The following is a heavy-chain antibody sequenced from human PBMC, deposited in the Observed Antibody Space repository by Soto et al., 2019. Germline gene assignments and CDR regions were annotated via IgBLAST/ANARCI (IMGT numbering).Heavy chain of an antibody. J-gene: IGHJ4*02. CDR1: GFRFSDYS. CDR2: ISSSSFTI. D-gene: IGHD3-3*01. V-gene: IGHV3-48*01. Sequence: EVHLVESGGRLVQPGGSLRLSCAASGFRFSDYSMNWVRQAPGRGLEWVSYISSSSFTIHYADSVEGRFAISRDNAKNSLYLQMNSLRAEDMAVYYCARYDNDLWSGHFVYWGQGALVTVSS. CDR3: ARYDNDLWSGHFVY.